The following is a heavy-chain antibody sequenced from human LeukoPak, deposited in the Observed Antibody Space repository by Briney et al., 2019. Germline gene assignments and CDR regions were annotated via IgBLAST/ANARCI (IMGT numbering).Heavy chain of an antibody. D-gene: IGHD5-12*01. Sequence: ASVKVSCKASGYTFTGSYIHWVRQAPGQGLEWMGRLSTNNGATNYAQKFQGRVTMTRDTSITTAYMELTRLTSDDTAVYYCARGGQPPGWGQRTLVTVSS. CDR2: LSTNNGAT. CDR1: GYTFTGSY. CDR3: ARGGQPPG. J-gene: IGHJ4*02. V-gene: IGHV1-2*06.